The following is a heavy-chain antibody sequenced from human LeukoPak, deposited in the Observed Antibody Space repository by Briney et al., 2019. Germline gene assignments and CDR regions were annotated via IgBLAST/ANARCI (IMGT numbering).Heavy chain of an antibody. V-gene: IGHV1-18*01. J-gene: IGHJ3*02. Sequence: ASVKVSCKVSGYTLTELSMRWVRQAPGQGLEWMGWISAYNGNTNYAQKLQGRVTMTTDTSTSTAYMELRSLRSDDTAVYYCASISRATNAFDIWGQGTMVTVSS. CDR3: ASISRATNAFDI. CDR1: GYTLTELS. D-gene: IGHD1-26*01. CDR2: ISAYNGNT.